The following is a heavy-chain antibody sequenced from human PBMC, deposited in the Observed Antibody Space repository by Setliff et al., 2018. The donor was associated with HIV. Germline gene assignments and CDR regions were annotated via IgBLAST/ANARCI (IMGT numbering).Heavy chain of an antibody. CDR3: ARDRWELRTYYYYGMDV. D-gene: IGHD1-26*01. CDR2: INPNSGGT. V-gene: IGHV1-2*02. Sequence: ASVKVSCKASGYTFTAYYIHWVRQAPGQGLEWMGWINPNSGGTNYAQKFQGRVTMTRDTSISTAYMELSRLRSDDTAVYYCARDRWELRTYYYYGMDVWGQGTTVTVSS. CDR1: GYTFTAYY. J-gene: IGHJ6*02.